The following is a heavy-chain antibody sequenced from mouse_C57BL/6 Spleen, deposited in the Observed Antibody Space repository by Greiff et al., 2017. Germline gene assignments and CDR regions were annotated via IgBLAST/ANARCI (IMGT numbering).Heavy chain of an antibody. CDR2: IDPSDSYT. CDR3: ARNDYGSSYQYYFDC. V-gene: IGHV1-59*01. D-gene: IGHD1-1*01. CDR1: GYTFTSYW. J-gene: IGHJ2*01. Sequence: VQLQQPGAELVRPGTSVKLSCKASGYTFTSYWMHWVKQRPGQGLEWIGVIDPSDSYTNYNQKFKGKATLTLDTSSSTAYMQLSSLTSEDSAVYYCARNDYGSSYQYYFDCWGQGTTLTVSS.